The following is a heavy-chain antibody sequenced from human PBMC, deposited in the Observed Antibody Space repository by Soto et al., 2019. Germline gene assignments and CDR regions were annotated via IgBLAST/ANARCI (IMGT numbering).Heavy chain of an antibody. J-gene: IGHJ4*02. V-gene: IGHV3-72*01. D-gene: IGHD3-22*01. CDR3: AREGSSSGPDYEY. CDR1: GFSFSDYY. CDR2: TRKKASSYTT. Sequence: EVQLVESGGGLVQPGGSLRLSCAASGFSFSDYYINWVRQAPGKGLEWVGRTRKKASSYTTDYAAFVKGRFTISRDDSKNLIYLQMNSLKTEDKAVYYCAREGSSSGPDYEYWGQGTLVTVSS.